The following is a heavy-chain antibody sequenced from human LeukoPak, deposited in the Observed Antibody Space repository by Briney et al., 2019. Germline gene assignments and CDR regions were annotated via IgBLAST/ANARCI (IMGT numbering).Heavy chain of an antibody. V-gene: IGHV3-11*01. CDR3: AKVQRVVVAAKFDY. CDR1: GFTFSDYY. J-gene: IGHJ4*02. Sequence: GGSLRLSCAASGFTFSDYYMSWIRQAPGKGLEWVSYISSSGSTIYYADSVKGRFTISRDNAKNSLYLQMNSLRAEDTAVYYCAKVQRVVVAAKFDYWGQGTLVTVSS. D-gene: IGHD2-15*01. CDR2: ISSSGSTI.